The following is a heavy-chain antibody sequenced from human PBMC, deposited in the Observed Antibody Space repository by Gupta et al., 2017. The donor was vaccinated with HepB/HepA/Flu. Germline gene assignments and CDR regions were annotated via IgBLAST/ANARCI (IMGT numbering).Heavy chain of an antibody. D-gene: IGHD3-9*01. V-gene: IGHV4-34*01. Sequence: QVQLQQWGAGLLKPSETLSLTCAVYGGSFSGYYWSWIRQPPGKGLEWIGEINHSGSTNYNPSLKSRVTISVDTSKNQFSLKLSSVTAADTAVYYCARGVVYYDILTPRWGYYYYGMDVWGQGTTVTVSS. CDR1: GGSFSGYY. J-gene: IGHJ6*02. CDR2: INHSGST. CDR3: ARGVVYYDILTPRWGYYYYGMDV.